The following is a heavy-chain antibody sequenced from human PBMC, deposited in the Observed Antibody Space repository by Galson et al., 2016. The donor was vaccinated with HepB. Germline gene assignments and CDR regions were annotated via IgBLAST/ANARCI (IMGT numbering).Heavy chain of an antibody. J-gene: IGHJ4*02. CDR2: INESGNT. CDR1: GGSFSGYY. Sequence: SETLSLTCAVNGGSFSGYYWTWIRQPPGMGLEWIGEINESGNTRYNPSLRSRVTMSVDTSKNQFSLKLSSVTAADTAVYFCARGVYSGYDWKDYWGQGTLVTVSP. V-gene: IGHV4-34*01. D-gene: IGHD5-12*01. CDR3: ARGVYSGYDWKDY.